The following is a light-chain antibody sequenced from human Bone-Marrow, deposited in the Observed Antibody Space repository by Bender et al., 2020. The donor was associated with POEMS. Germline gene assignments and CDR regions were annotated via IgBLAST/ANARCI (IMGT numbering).Light chain of an antibody. CDR1: SSDVGTYNL. CDR3: SSYTSSSTVV. Sequence: QSALTQPRSVSGSPGQSVTISCTGTSSDVGTYNLVSWYQQHPGKAPKVIIYEANKRPSGVSIRFSGSRSGNTASLTISGLQAEDEADYYCSSYTSSSTVVFGGGTKLTVL. J-gene: IGLJ2*01. CDR2: EAN. V-gene: IGLV2-14*02.